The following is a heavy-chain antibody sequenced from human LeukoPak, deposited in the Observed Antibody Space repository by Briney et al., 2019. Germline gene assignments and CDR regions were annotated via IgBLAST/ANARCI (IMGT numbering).Heavy chain of an antibody. V-gene: IGHV4-59*08. CDR2: IDNRAST. CDR3: ARHGGGYSYDY. Sequence: SETLSLTCTVPGGSVTIYYWSWGRQSPGRGLEWFGYIDNRASTNSNPSIKSPVTIPVDTSTNQFSLKLSSVTAADTAVYYCARHGGGYSYDYWGQGTLVTASS. CDR1: GGSVTIYY. J-gene: IGHJ4*02. D-gene: IGHD1-26*01.